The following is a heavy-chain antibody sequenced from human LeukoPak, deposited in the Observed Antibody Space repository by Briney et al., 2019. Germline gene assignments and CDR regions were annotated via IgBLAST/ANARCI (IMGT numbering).Heavy chain of an antibody. CDR1: GYTFTSNY. D-gene: IGHD4-17*01. CDR3: ARDDSYGDYGFDY. J-gene: IGHJ4*02. Sequence: ASVKVSCKAFGYTFTSNYMHWVRQAPGQGLEWMGWINSNSGGTNYAQKFQGRVTMTRDTSISTAYMELSRLRSDDTAVYYCARDDSYGDYGFDYWGQGTLVTVSS. V-gene: IGHV1-2*02. CDR2: INSNSGGT.